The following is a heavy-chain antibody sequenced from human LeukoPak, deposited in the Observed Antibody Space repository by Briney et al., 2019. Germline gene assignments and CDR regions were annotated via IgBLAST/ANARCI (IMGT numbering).Heavy chain of an antibody. V-gene: IGHV1-69*04. J-gene: IGHJ4*02. CDR2: IIPIFGIA. D-gene: IGHD6-6*01. CDR3: AGVEYSSSPPLS. Sequence: SVKVSCKASGGTFSSYAMSWVRQAPGQGLEWMGRIIPIFGIANYAQKFQGRVTITADKSTSTAYMELSSLRSEDTAVYYCAGVEYSSSPPLSWGQGTLVTVSS. CDR1: GGTFSSYA.